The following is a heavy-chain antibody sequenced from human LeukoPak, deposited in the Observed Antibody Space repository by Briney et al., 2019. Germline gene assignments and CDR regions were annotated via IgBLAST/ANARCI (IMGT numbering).Heavy chain of an antibody. CDR2: ISDSGSTA. CDR1: GFTFSIYA. Sequence: GGSLRLSCEASGFTFSIYAMSWVRQAPGKGLEWVSGISDSGSTAFYADSVKGRFTSSRDNPKSTLYLQMNSLRAEDTAVYYCAKDIQTWPRFPDYWGQGTLVTVSS. CDR3: AKDIQTWPRFPDY. V-gene: IGHV3-23*01. J-gene: IGHJ4*02. D-gene: IGHD5-12*01.